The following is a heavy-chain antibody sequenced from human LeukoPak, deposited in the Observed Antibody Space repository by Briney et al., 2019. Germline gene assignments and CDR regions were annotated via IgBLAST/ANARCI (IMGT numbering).Heavy chain of an antibody. Sequence: KESGPTLVKPTQTLTLTCTFSGFSLSTSGVGVGWIRQPPGKALEWLALIYWNDDKRYSPSLKSRLTITKDTSKNQVVLTMTNMDPVDTATYYCAHMLLDDFWGGYSSRFDPWGQGTLVTVSS. J-gene: IGHJ5*02. V-gene: IGHV2-5*01. CDR2: IYWNDDK. CDR1: GFSLSTSGVG. D-gene: IGHD3-3*01. CDR3: AHMLLDDFWGGYSSRFDP.